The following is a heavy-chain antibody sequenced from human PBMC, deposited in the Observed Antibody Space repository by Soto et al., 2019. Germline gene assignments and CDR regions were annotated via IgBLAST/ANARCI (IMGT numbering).Heavy chain of an antibody. CDR2: IYYSGST. V-gene: IGHV4-39*01. J-gene: IGHJ6*02. D-gene: IGHD3-3*01. Sequence: SETLSLTCTVSGGSISSSSYYWGWIRQPPGKGLEWIGSIYYSGSTYYNPSLKSRVTISVDTSKNQLSLKLSSVTAADTAVYYCARGTVLRFPMDVWGQGTTVTVSS. CDR3: ARGTVLRFPMDV. CDR1: GGSISSSSYY.